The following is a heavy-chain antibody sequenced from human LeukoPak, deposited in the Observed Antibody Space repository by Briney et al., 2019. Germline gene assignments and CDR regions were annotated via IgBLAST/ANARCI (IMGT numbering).Heavy chain of an antibody. CDR2: IYYSGSN. Sequence: SETLSLTCTVSGGSISSYYWSWIRQPPGKGREWIGYIYYSGSNNYNPSLKSQFTISVDTSKNQFSLKLSSVTAADTAVYYCARDREYYYDSSGYYSRDAFDIWGQGTMVTVSS. D-gene: IGHD3-22*01. CDR3: ARDREYYYDSSGYYSRDAFDI. J-gene: IGHJ3*02. CDR1: GGSISSYY. V-gene: IGHV4-59*01.